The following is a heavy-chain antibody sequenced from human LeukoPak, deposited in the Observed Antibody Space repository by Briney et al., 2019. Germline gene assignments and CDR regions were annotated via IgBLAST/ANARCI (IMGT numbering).Heavy chain of an antibody. J-gene: IGHJ4*02. CDR3: AKGRGIVLVTGADY. CDR1: GLTFSSYA. CDR2: INGSGGST. V-gene: IGHV3-23*01. Sequence: GRSLRLSCAPSGLTFSSYAMNWVRQAPGKGLEWVSGINGSGGSTYYADSVKGRFTISRENSKNTVHLQMNNLRAEDTAVYYCAKGRGIVLVTGADYWGERTLVSVSS. D-gene: IGHD2-21*02.